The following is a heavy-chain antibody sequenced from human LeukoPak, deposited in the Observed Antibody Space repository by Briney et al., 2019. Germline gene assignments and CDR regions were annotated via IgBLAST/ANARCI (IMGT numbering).Heavy chain of an antibody. CDR1: GFTFSSYE. Sequence: PGGSLRLSCAAPGFTFSSYEMNWVRQAPGKGLEWVSYISSSGSTIYYADSVKGRFTISRDNAKNSLYLQMYSLGAEDTALYYCARHWYSGSYPIDYWGQGTLVTVSS. CDR3: ARHWYSGSYPIDY. D-gene: IGHD1-26*01. J-gene: IGHJ4*02. V-gene: IGHV3-48*03. CDR2: ISSSGSTI.